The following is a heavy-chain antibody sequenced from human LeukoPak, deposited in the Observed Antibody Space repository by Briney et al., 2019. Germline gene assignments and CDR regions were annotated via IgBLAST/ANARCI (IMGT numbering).Heavy chain of an antibody. V-gene: IGHV1-69*02. CDR2: IIPILGIA. CDR1: GGTFSSYT. J-gene: IGHJ4*02. Sequence: SVKVSCKASGGTFSSYTISWVRQAPGQGLEWMGRIIPILGIANYAQKFQGRVTITADKSTSTAYMELSSLRSEDTAVYYCARNLPGPGWTTWHYFDYWGQGTLVTVSS. D-gene: IGHD2/OR15-2a*01. CDR3: ARNLPGPGWTTWHYFDY.